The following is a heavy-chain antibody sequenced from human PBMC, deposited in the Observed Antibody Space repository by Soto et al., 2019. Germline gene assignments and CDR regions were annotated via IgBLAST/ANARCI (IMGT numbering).Heavy chain of an antibody. Sequence: GASVKVSCKASGGTFSSYAISWVRQAPGRGLEWMGGIIPIFGTANYAQKFQGRVTITADESTSTAYMELSSLRSEDTAVYYCARGNTIFGVVDYWGQGTLVTVSS. CDR1: GGTFSSYA. J-gene: IGHJ4*02. V-gene: IGHV1-69*13. CDR2: IIPIFGTA. CDR3: ARGNTIFGVVDY. D-gene: IGHD3-3*01.